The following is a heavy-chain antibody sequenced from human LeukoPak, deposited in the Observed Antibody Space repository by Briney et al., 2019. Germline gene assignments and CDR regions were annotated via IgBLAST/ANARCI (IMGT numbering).Heavy chain of an antibody. V-gene: IGHV3-33*01. CDR3: ARGAFWNHHVISGY. Sequence: PGGSLRLSCAASGFTFSSYGMHWVRQAPGKGLEWVAVIWYDGSNKYYADSVKGRFTISRDNSKNTLYLQMNSLRAEDTAVYYCARGAFWNHHVISGYWGQGTLVTVSS. J-gene: IGHJ4*02. CDR2: IWYDGSNK. CDR1: GFTFSSYG. D-gene: IGHD1-14*01.